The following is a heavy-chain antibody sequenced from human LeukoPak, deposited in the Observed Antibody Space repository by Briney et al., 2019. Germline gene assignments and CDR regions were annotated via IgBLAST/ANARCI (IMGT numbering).Heavy chain of an antibody. CDR3: ARSPYTYGSLFYLDY. J-gene: IGHJ4*02. CDR1: GYTFTHYY. CDR2: INPGGGGT. V-gene: IGHV1-46*01. Sequence: ASVKVSCKASGYTFTHYYIHWVRQAPGQGLEWMGIINPGGGGTTYAQKFQGRVTLTRDTSTSTVYMELSSLRSEDTVVYYCARSPYTYGSLFYLDYWGQGTLVTVSS. D-gene: IGHD4-17*01.